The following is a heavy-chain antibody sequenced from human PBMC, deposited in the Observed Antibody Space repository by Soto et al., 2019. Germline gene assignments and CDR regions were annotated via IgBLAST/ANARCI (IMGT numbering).Heavy chain of an antibody. CDR1: GYTFTSCG. J-gene: IGHJ6*02. V-gene: IGHV1-18*04. Sequence: GASVKVSCKAAGYTFTSCGISWVRQAPGQGLEWMGWISAYNGNTNYAQKLQGRVTMTTDTSTSTAYMELRSLRSDDTAVYYCATDIVVAVAALPPRSYYYGMDVWG. CDR3: ATDIVVAVAALPPRSYYYGMDV. D-gene: IGHD2-15*01. CDR2: ISAYNGNT.